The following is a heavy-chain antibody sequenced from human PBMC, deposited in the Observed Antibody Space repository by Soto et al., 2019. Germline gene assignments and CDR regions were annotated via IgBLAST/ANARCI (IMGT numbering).Heavy chain of an antibody. J-gene: IGHJ4*02. V-gene: IGHV3-15*01. Sequence: GGSLRLSCVSSGFTFSSAWMSWVRQAPGKGLEWVARVKSSSDGGAIHYAAPVKGRFTISRDDAGGMLYLQMNGLKNEDSAVYYCSDFARWGQGTSVTVSS. D-gene: IGHD6-6*01. CDR1: GFTFSSAW. CDR3: SDFAR. CDR2: VKSSSDGGAI.